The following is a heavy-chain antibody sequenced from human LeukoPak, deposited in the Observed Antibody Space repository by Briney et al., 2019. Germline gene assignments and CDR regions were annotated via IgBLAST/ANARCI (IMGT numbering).Heavy chain of an antibody. J-gene: IGHJ5*01. D-gene: IGHD3-10*01. V-gene: IGHV4-34*01. Sequence: SETLSLTCGLYDGSLSDYLWSWIRQPPGKGLEWIGEINHSGSTNYNPSLKSRVIILLDASKNQFSLNLTSVTAADTAVYYCARRPRGIIIKSWFDSWGQGTLVTVSA. CDR1: DGSLSDYL. CDR3: ARRPRGIIIKSWFDS. CDR2: INHSGST.